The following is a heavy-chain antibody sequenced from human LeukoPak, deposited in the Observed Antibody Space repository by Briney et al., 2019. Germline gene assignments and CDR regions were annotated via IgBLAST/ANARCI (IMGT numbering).Heavy chain of an antibody. CDR2: ISGSGGST. D-gene: IGHD6-13*01. J-gene: IGHJ4*02. V-gene: IGHV3-23*01. Sequence: GGSLRLSCAASGFTFSSYAMSWVRQAPGKGLEWVPAISGSGGSTYYADSVKGRFTISRDNSKNTLYLQMNSLRAEDTAVYYCAKVDGIAAAGRYFDYWGQGTLVTVSS. CDR1: GFTFSSYA. CDR3: AKVDGIAAAGRYFDY.